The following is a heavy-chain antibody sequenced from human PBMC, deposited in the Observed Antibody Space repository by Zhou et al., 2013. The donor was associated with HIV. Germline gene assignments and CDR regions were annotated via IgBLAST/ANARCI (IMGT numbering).Heavy chain of an antibody. Sequence: QVQLVQSGAEVKKPGSSVKVSCKASGGTFSSYAISWVRQAPGQGLEWMGRIIPILGIANYAQKFQGRVTITADKSTSTAYMELSSLRSEDTAVYYCASPLARGSGLSWGQGTLGHRLL. J-gene: IGHJ5*02. CDR2: IIPILGIA. D-gene: IGHD3-3*01. CDR1: GGTFSSYA. V-gene: IGHV1-69*04. CDR3: ASPLARGSGLS.